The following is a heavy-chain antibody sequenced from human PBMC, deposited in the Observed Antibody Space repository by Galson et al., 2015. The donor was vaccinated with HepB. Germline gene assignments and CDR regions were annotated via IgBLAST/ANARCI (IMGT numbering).Heavy chain of an antibody. V-gene: IGHV1-69*13. CDR3: TRGQRDDVLPYNYYYYYMDV. CDR1: GGTFGNSA. Sequence: SVNVSCKASGGTFGNSAITWARQAPGQGLAWMGGDIPIFDTPNYAQEFRDSVTITVDGSTSTAYMDLTGLGSQETAIYFFTRGQRDDVLPYNYYYYYMDVWGKGTTVSVSS. J-gene: IGHJ6*03. CDR2: DIPIFDTP. D-gene: IGHD1-1*01.